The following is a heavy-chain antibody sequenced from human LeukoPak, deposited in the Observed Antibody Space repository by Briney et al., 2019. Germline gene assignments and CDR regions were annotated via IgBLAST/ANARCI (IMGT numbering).Heavy chain of an antibody. V-gene: IGHV3-33*01. J-gene: IGHJ4*02. CDR1: GFTFSSYG. D-gene: IGHD3-22*01. CDR2: IWYDGSNK. CDR3: ARDRDYYDSSGYDY. Sequence: GGSLRLSCAASGFTFSSYGMHWVRQAPGKGLEWVAVIWYDGSNKYYADSVKGRFTISRDNSKDTLYLQMNSLRAEDTAVYYCARDRDYYDSSGYDYWGQGTLVTVSS.